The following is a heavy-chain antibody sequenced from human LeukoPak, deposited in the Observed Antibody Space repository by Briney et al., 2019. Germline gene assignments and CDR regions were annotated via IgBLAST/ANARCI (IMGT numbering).Heavy chain of an antibody. V-gene: IGHV3-23*01. J-gene: IGHJ4*02. CDR3: AKDPIFSGSYGVFDY. D-gene: IGHD1-26*01. CDR2: IIDSGNSI. Sequence: LTGGSLRLSCAASGFTFSSCAMSWVRQAPGKGLEWVSTIIDSGNSIYYADSAEGRFTISGDNSKNTLYLQMNSLRAGDTAVYYCAKDPIFSGSYGVFDYWGLGTLVTVSS. CDR1: GFTFSSCA.